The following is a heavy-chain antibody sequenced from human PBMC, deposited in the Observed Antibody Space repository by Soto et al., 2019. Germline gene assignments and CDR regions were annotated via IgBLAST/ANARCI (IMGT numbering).Heavy chain of an antibody. D-gene: IGHD6-13*01. CDR2: IFANGHT. V-gene: IGHV4-4*07. J-gene: IGHJ4*02. Sequence: SETLSLTCIVSGGSISEKYWNWVRQPPGKGLEWIGLIFANGHTDYNPSLKSRVTMSVDASKNQFSLKLSSVTAADTAVYYCARHFPFVAAAGIDYWGQGTLVTVSS. CDR1: GGSISEKY. CDR3: ARHFPFVAAAGIDY.